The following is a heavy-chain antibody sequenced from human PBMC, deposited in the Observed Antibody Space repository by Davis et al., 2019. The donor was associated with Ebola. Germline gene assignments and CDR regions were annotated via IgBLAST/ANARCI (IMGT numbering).Heavy chain of an antibody. J-gene: IGHJ4*02. CDR2: IYYSGST. D-gene: IGHD3-22*01. CDR3: ARYYYDSSGYYLFDY. CDR1: GGSISSYH. V-gene: IGHV4-59*12. Sequence: PSGTLSPTFPAPGGSISSYHWTGIRQPPGKGLEWIGYIYYSGSTNYNPSLKSRVTISVDTSKNQFSLQLSSVTAADTAVYYCARYYYDSSGYYLFDYWGQGTLVTVSS.